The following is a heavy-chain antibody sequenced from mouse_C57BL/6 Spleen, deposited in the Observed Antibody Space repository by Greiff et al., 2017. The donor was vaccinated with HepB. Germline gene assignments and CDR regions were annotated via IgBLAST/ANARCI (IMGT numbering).Heavy chain of an antibody. V-gene: IGHV14-2*01. CDR1: GFNIKDYY. D-gene: IGHD1-1*01. CDR3: GRYYYARSSFAY. CDR2: IDPEDGET. Sequence: EVQLQQSGAELVKPGASVKLSCTASGFNIKDYYMHWVKQRTEQGLEWIGRIDPEDGETKYAPKFPGKATITADTSSNTAYLQLSSLTSEGTAVYYVGRYYYARSSFAYWVQGTLVTVSA. J-gene: IGHJ3*01.